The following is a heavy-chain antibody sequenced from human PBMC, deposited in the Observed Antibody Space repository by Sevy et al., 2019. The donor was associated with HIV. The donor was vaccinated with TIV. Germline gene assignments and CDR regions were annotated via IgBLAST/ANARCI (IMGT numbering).Heavy chain of an antibody. V-gene: IGHV3-30*18. D-gene: IGHD6-13*01. CDR2: ISYDGSNK. CDR3: AKGPYRPDSSSWNECFDY. Sequence: GGSLRLSCAASGFTFTSYGMHWVRQAPGKGLEWVALISYDGSNKYYADSVKGRFTISRDNSKNTLYLQMNSLRAEDTAVYYCAKGPYRPDSSSWNECFDYWGQGTLVTVSS. CDR1: GFTFTSYG. J-gene: IGHJ4*02.